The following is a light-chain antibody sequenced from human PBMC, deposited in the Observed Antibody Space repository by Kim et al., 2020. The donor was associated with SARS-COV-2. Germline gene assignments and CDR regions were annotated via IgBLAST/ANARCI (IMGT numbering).Light chain of an antibody. Sequence: QSALTQPPSASGSPGQSVTISCTGTSSDIGGYNYVTWYQQYPGKAPKLMIYEVTKRPSGVPGRFSDSKSGNTASLTVSGLQAEDEADYYCSSYAGSNNFVFGTGTKVTVL. CDR3: SSYAGSNNFV. CDR1: SSDIGGYNY. CDR2: EVT. J-gene: IGLJ1*01. V-gene: IGLV2-8*01.